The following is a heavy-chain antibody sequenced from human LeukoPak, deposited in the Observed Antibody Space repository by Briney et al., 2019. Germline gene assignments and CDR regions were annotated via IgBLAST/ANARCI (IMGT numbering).Heavy chain of an antibody. J-gene: IGHJ4*02. CDR3: VRLVGPFDY. D-gene: IGHD3-9*01. CDR1: GYSISSGYY. CDR2: IYHSGST. V-gene: IGHV4-38-2*02. Sequence: SETLSLTCTVSGYSISSGYYWGWIRQPPGKGLEWIGSIYHSGSTYYNPSLKSRVTISVDTSKNQFSPKLSSVTAADTAVYYCVRLVGPFDYWGQGTLVTVSS.